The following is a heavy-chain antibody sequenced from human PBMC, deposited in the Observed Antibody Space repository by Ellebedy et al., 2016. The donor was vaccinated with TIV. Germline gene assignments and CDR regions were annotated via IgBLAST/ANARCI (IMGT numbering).Heavy chain of an antibody. D-gene: IGHD6-19*01. CDR2: IYPGDSDT. CDR3: ARLRDALADEIDY. J-gene: IGHJ4*02. Sequence: ASVKVSXXGSGYTFTNYWIGWVRQMPGKGLEWMGIIYPGDSDTRDSPSFQGQVTISADKSISTAYLQWSSLKASDTAMYYCARLRDALADEIDYWGQGTLVTVSS. CDR1: GYTFTNYW. V-gene: IGHV5-51*01.